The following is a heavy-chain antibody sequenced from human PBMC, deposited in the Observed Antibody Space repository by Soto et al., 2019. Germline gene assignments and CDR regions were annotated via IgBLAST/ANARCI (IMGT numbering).Heavy chain of an antibody. Sequence: EVQLLESGGGLVQPGGSLRLSCAASGFTFSSYAMSWVRQAPGKGLEWVSAISGSGGSTYYADSVKGRFTISRDNSKNTLYLQMNSLRAEDTAVYYCAKVYGYCSDGSCYSFDYWGQGTLVTVSS. CDR3: AKVYGYCSDGSCYSFDY. V-gene: IGHV3-23*01. CDR2: ISGSGGST. CDR1: GFTFSSYA. D-gene: IGHD2-15*01. J-gene: IGHJ4*02.